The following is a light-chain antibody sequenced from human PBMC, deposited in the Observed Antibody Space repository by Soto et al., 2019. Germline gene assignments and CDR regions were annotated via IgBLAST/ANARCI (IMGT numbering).Light chain of an antibody. Sequence: DIQMTQSPSSLSASLGDRVTITCRASQGIKKYVAWYQQKPGKVPKLLIYAASSLQSGVPSRFSGSGSGTDFTLTISCLQSEDFATYYCQQYYSFPQTFGQGTKVDIK. J-gene: IGKJ1*01. CDR1: QGIKKY. CDR3: QQYYSFPQT. CDR2: AAS. V-gene: IGKV1-27*01.